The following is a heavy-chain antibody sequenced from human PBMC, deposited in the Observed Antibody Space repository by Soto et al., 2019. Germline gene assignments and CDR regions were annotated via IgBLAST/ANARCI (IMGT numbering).Heavy chain of an antibody. CDR2: IYYSGST. CDR1: GGSVSSGSYY. Sequence: SETLSLTCTVSGGSVSSGSYYWSWIRQPPGKGLEWTGYIYYSGSTHDNPSLKSRVTISVDTSKNQFSLKLSSVTAADAAVYYCARTVPAAANWFDLWGQGTLVTVSS. D-gene: IGHD2-2*01. J-gene: IGHJ5*02. CDR3: ARTVPAAANWFDL. V-gene: IGHV4-61*01.